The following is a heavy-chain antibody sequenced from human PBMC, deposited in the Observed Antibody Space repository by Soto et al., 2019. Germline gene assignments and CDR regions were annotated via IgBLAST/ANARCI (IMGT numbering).Heavy chain of an antibody. CDR2: ISSSSSTI. CDR3: ARYGSWSGYYKRYYYYGMDV. D-gene: IGHD3-3*01. CDR1: GFTFSSYS. V-gene: IGHV3-48*02. Sequence: EVQLVESGGGLVQPGGSLRLSCAASGFTFSSYSMNWVRQAPGKGLEWVSYISSSSSTIYYADSVKGRFTISRDNAKNSLYLQINGLRDEDTAVYYCARYGSWSGYYKRYYYYGMDVWGQGTTVTVSS. J-gene: IGHJ6*02.